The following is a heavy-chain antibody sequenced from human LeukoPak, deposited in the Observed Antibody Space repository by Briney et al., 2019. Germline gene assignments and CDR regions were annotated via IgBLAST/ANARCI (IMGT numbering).Heavy chain of an antibody. CDR3: ARRRHYDSSGYYPGYFDY. J-gene: IGHJ4*02. CDR2: ISYDGSNK. V-gene: IGHV3-30*04. CDR1: GFTFSSYA. Sequence: GGSLRLSCAASGFTFSSYAMHWVRQAPGKGLEWVAVISYDGSNKYYADSVKGRFTISRDNSKNTLYLQMNSLRAEDTAVYYCARRRHYDSSGYYPGYFDYWGQGTLVTVSS. D-gene: IGHD3-22*01.